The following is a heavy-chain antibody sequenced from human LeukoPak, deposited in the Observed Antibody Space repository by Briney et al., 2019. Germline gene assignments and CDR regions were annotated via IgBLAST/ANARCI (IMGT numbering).Heavy chain of an antibody. CDR1: ALSVSTYA. CDR2: IRGSRDTT. J-gene: IGHJ6*03. D-gene: IGHD2-15*01. CDR3: AKDTTAWWYHRAYMNV. Sequence: GGSLRRSFAADALSVSTYALSWVRQAQGGCLETASAIRGSRDTTYPADSVKGRFTISKDNSENRLSLQTDSLRAEDTAVYFCAKDTTAWWYHRAYMNVWGKGTTVTVSS. V-gene: IGHV3-23*01.